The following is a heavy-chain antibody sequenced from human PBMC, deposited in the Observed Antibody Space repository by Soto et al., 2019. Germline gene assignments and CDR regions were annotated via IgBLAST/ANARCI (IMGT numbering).Heavy chain of an antibody. CDR1: GGRFSGYA. V-gene: IGHV1-69*01. D-gene: IGHD3-22*01. CDR2: IIPIFGTA. CDR3: AREQDSSGYYWFLFDP. J-gene: IGHJ5*02. Sequence: SVKLSCTAFGGRFSGYAISWVRQDPGQGLEWMGGIIPIFGTANYAQKFQGRVTITADESTITAYMEGSSLRSEDTAVYYCAREQDSSGYYWFLFDPWGQGTLVTVSS.